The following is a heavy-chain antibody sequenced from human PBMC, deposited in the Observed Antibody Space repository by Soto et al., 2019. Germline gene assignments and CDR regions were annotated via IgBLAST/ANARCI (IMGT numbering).Heavy chain of an antibody. J-gene: IGHJ6*02. CDR2: IYYSGST. D-gene: IGHD6-13*01. CDR1: GGSISSSSYY. CDR3: ARQAAGSIYYYYYYGMDV. Sequence: PTDTLYLTSTVSGGSISSSSYYWGWIRQPPGKGLEWIGSIYYSGSTYYNPSLKSRVTISVDTSKNQFSLKLSSVTAADTAVYYCARQAAGSIYYYYYYGMDVWGQGTTVTVSS. V-gene: IGHV4-39*01.